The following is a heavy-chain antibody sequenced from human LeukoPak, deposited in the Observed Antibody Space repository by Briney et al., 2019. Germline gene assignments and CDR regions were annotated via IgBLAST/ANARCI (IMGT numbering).Heavy chain of an antibody. D-gene: IGHD6-6*01. CDR2: INPNSGGT. Sequence: ASVKVSCKASGYTFTGYYMRWVRQAPGQGLEWMGWINPNSGGTNYAQKFQGRVTMTRDTSISTAYMELSRLRSDDTAVYYCARAGPYSSSSSPYGWGQGTLVTVSS. J-gene: IGHJ4*02. V-gene: IGHV1-2*02. CDR3: ARAGPYSSSSSPYG. CDR1: GYTFTGYY.